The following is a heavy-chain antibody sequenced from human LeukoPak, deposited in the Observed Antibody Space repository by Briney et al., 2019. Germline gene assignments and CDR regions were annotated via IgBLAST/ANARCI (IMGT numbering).Heavy chain of an antibody. J-gene: IGHJ4*02. CDR2: TYYRSKRYN. V-gene: IGHV6-1*01. CDR3: AREPIGFFWQQVARHYFDY. D-gene: IGHD6-13*01. Sequence: SQTLSLTCASSGDRVSSNSAAWNCITQSPARALEWRGSTYYRSKRYNDYPLALKSRISINPDTSNNHVSLQLNCVTPGCAAVYYCAREPIGFFWQQVARHYFDYWGKGTLVSLSS. CDR1: GDRVSSNSAA.